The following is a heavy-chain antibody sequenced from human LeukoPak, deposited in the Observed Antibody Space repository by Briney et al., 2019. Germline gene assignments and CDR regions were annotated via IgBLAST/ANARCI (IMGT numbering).Heavy chain of an antibody. J-gene: IGHJ4*02. D-gene: IGHD2-2*01. Sequence: ASVKVSCKASGYTFTNYYIHWVRQAPGQGLEWMGIIYPGGGGSTYAQMFQGRVTKARDTSTSTVYMELSSLRSEDTAVYFCARDGNCSGISCMYYFDYWGQGTLVTVSS. V-gene: IGHV1-46*01. CDR3: ARDGNCSGISCMYYFDY. CDR1: GYTFTNYY. CDR2: IYPGGGGS.